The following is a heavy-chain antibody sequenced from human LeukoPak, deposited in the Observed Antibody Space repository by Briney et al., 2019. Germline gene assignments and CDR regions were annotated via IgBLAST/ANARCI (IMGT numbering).Heavy chain of an antibody. CDR1: GFTFDTSV. V-gene: IGHV3-64*01. CDR3: ARGVLARGSSGWYFDY. Sequence: PGGSLRLSCAASGFTFDTSVMGWVRQAPGKGLEYVSAISSNGGSTYYANSVKGRFTISRDNSKNTLYLQMGSLRAEDMAVYYCARGVLARGSSGWYFDYWGQGTLVTVSS. CDR2: ISSNGGST. D-gene: IGHD6-19*01. J-gene: IGHJ4*02.